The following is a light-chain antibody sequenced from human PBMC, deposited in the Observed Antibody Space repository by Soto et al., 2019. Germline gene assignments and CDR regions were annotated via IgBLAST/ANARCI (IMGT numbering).Light chain of an antibody. V-gene: IGKV3-20*01. Sequence: PGERATLSCTASQSLRSNFLAWYQQKPGQAPRLLIYDASSRAAGIPDRFSGSGSGTDFSLTISRLEPEDCAVYYCQQYGNSITFGGGTKVDIK. CDR3: QQYGNSIT. CDR2: DAS. CDR1: QSLRSNF. J-gene: IGKJ4*01.